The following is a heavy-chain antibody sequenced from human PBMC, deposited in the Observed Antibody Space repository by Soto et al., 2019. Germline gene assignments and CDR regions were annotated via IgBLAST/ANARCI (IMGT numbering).Heavy chain of an antibody. V-gene: IGHV4-59*01. D-gene: IGHD2-15*01. CDR3: ARLASRFNWFDP. CDR2: IYYSGST. Sequence: SETLSLTCTVSGGSISSYYWSWIRQPPGKGLEWIGYIYYSGSTNYNPSLKSRVTISVDTSKNQFSLKLSFVTAADTAVYYCARLASRFNWFDPWGQGTLVTVSS. CDR1: GGSISSYY. J-gene: IGHJ5*02.